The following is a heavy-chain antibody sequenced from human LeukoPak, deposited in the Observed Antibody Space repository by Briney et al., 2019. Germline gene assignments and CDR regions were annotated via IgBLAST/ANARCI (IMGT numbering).Heavy chain of an antibody. CDR2: INTDGSSP. CDR1: GFSMNNYW. Sequence: GGSLRLSCAASGFSMNNYWMHWVRQAPGKGLVWVSRINTDGSSPNYADSVKGRFTISRDNAKNTLYLQMNSLRVEDTAVYYCAVQLGTLDYWGQGTLVTVSS. D-gene: IGHD5-18*01. V-gene: IGHV3-74*01. CDR3: AVQLGTLDY. J-gene: IGHJ4*02.